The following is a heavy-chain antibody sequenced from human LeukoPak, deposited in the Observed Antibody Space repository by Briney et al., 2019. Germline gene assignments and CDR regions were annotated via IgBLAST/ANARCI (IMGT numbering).Heavy chain of an antibody. CDR1: GFTFSSYG. J-gene: IGHJ4*02. Sequence: GRSLRLSCAASGFTFSSYGMHWVRQAPGKGLEWVAVISYDGSSKYYADPVKGRFTISRDNSKNTLYLQMNSLRTEDTAVYYCAKGSPSGWYSVDYWGQGTLVTVSS. D-gene: IGHD6-13*01. V-gene: IGHV3-30*18. CDR2: ISYDGSSK. CDR3: AKGSPSGWYSVDY.